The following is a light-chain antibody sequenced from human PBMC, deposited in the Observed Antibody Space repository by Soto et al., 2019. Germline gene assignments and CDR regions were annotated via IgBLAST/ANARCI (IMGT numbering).Light chain of an antibody. Sequence: EIVLTQSPGTLSLSPGERATLSCRASQRGSNNYLAWFQQKPGQDPRLLIYGASNRATGIPDRFSGSGSGTDFTLTIRRREPEDFAVYYCQQYGSSGTFGQGTQVEIK. CDR1: QRGSNNY. J-gene: IGKJ1*01. V-gene: IGKV3-20*01. CDR2: GAS. CDR3: QQYGSSGT.